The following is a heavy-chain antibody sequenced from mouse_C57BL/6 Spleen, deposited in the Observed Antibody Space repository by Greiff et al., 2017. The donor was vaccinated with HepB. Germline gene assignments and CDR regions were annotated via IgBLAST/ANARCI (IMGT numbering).Heavy chain of an antibody. J-gene: IGHJ3*01. V-gene: IGHV1-81*01. CDR3: ARDYYGSSYEGWFAY. D-gene: IGHD1-1*01. CDR2: IYPRSGNT. CDR1: GYTFTSYG. Sequence: QVQLKESGAELARPGASVKLSCKASGYTFTSYGISWVKQRTGQGLEWIGEIYPRSGNTYYNEKFKGKATLTADKSSSTAYMELRSLTSEDSAVYFCARDYYGSSYEGWFAYLGQGTLVTVSA.